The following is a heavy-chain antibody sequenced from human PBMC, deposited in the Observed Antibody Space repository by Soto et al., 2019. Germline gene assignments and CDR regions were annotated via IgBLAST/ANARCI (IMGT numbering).Heavy chain of an antibody. D-gene: IGHD2-2*01. J-gene: IGHJ6*02. CDR1: GGTFSSYA. CDR2: IIPIFGTA. CDR3: ARTSQYCISTSCYGGGDYYYYGMDV. Sequence: SVKVSCKASGGTFSSYAISWVRQAPGQGLEWMGGIIPIFGTANYAQKFQGRVTITADESTSTAYMELSSLRSEDTAVYYCARTSQYCISTSCYGGGDYYYYGMDVWRQGTTVTVSS. V-gene: IGHV1-69*13.